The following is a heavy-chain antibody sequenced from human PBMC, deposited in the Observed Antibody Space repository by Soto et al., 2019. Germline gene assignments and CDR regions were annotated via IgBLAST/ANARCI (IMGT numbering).Heavy chain of an antibody. CDR3: TRGGDPAYSSSYINGAY. J-gene: IGHJ4*02. CDR2: INAGNGNT. Sequence: QVQHVQSGAEVKRPGASVKVSCKASGYTFTSYAIHWVRQAPGQRPEWMGWINAGNGNTRYSQKLQGRVTIYRDTSATTAYMELSGLTFEDTAVYYCTRGGDPAYSSSYINGAYWGQGTPVTVSS. V-gene: IGHV1-3*01. D-gene: IGHD6-13*01. CDR1: GYTFTSYA.